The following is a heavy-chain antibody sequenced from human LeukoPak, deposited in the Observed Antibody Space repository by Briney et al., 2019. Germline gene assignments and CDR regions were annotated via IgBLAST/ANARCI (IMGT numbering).Heavy chain of an antibody. D-gene: IGHD2-8*01. CDR3: AVLHYYAMDV. CDR1: GFTFDDYA. Sequence: GGSLRLSCAASGFTFDDYAMHWVRQAPGKGLEWVSGISWNSGTKGYADSVRGRFTISRDNAKNSLYLQMNSLRGEDAALYYCAVLHYYAMDVWGQGTTVTVSS. CDR2: ISWNSGTK. V-gene: IGHV3-9*01. J-gene: IGHJ6*02.